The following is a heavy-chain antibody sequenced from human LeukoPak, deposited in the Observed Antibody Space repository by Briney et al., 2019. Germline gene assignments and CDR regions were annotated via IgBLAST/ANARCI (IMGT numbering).Heavy chain of an antibody. CDR3: ARHARDYVGVDDSISLYYFDY. CDR2: VHYRWTT. CDR1: GDSIRGYS. Sequence: SETLSLICTVSGDSIRGYSWSWIRQPPGRGLELIGYVHYRWTTNDNPSLKGRVTITLDTSKNQFSLTLRSVTAADTAIYFCARHARDYVGVDDSISLYYFDYWGQGALVAVSS. V-gene: IGHV4-59*08. D-gene: IGHD4-23*01. J-gene: IGHJ4*02.